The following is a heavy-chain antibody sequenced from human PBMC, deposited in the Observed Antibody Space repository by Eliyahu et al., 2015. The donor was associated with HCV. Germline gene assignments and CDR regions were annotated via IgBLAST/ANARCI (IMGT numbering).Heavy chain of an antibody. CDR3: ARDYAGDCGGDCYSEPFDH. CDR2: IWNDGSNK. Sequence: QVQLVESGGRVVQPGRSLRLSCAASGFIFXTYAXXWVRQAPGXGLEWVAVIWNDGSNKYYADSVKGRFIISRDNSKNTLYLQMNSLRVEDTAVYYCARDYAGDCGGDCYSEPFDHWGLGTLVTVSA. J-gene: IGHJ4*01. D-gene: IGHD2-21*01. V-gene: IGHV3-33*01. CDR1: GFIFXTYA.